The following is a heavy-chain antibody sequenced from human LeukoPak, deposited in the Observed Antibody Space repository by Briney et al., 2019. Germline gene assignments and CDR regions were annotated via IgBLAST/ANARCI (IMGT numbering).Heavy chain of an antibody. CDR2: FSSSGGST. J-gene: IGHJ4*02. D-gene: IGHD3-16*01. Sequence: GGSLRLSCAASGFTFSSYAMSWVRQAPGKGLEWVSGFSSSGGSTYYADFVKGRFTISRDNSKNTLYLEMSSLRVEDTAIYYCAKWPEGAMDYFDYWGQGTLVTVSS. CDR3: AKWPEGAMDYFDY. V-gene: IGHV3-23*01. CDR1: GFTFSSYA.